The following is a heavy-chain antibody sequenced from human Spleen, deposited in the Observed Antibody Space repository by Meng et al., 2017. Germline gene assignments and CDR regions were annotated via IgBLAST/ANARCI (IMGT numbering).Heavy chain of an antibody. CDR3: ARDLQGYIYAFGY. V-gene: IGHV4-34*01. J-gene: IGHJ4*02. CDR2: IYYTGRT. D-gene: IGHD5-18*01. CDR1: GGSFSGYY. Sequence: QVQLQQWGAGRLKPSETLSLTCAVYGGSFSGYYWSWIRQPPGKGLEWIGYIYYTGRTYYNPSLESRVTISVDTSKNQFSLKLSSVTAADTAMYYCARDLQGYIYAFGYWGQGTLVTVSS.